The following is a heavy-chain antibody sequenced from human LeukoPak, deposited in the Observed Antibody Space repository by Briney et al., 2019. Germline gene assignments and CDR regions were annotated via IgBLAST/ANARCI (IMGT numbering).Heavy chain of an antibody. V-gene: IGHV3-7*03. CDR1: GFTFSSYW. CDR2: VNRDGSET. Sequence: GGSLRLSCAASGFTFSSYWMSWVRQAPGRGPEWVANVNRDGSETYYLDSVKGRFTISKDNAKNSLYLQMNSLRAEDTALYHCARNNGVDVWGQGTTVIVSS. J-gene: IGHJ6*02. CDR3: ARNNGVDV.